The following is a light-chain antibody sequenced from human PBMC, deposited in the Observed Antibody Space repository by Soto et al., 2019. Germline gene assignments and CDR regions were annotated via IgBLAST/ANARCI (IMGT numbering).Light chain of an antibody. V-gene: IGLV2-14*01. CDR1: SSDVGGYNY. Sequence: QSALTQPASVSGSPGQSITISCTGTSSDVGGYNYVSWYQQHPGKAPKLMIYEVSNRPSGVSNRFSGSKSGNTASLTISGLQAEDEADYYCSSYTSSLLGVFGGGTKLTVL. J-gene: IGLJ3*02. CDR2: EVS. CDR3: SSYTSSLLGV.